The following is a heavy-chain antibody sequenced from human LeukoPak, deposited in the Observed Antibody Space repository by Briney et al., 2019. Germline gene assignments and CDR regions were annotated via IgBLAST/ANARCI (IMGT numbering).Heavy chain of an antibody. Sequence: ASVKVSCKASGGTFSNYAVSWVRQAPGQGLEWLGGIIPMFGTAKYAQKFQGRVTITTDEGTTTAYMELSSLRSEDTAVYYCARDLLYCSGGSCYGPHAYYGMDVWGQGTTVTVSS. CDR3: ARDLLYCSGGSCYGPHAYYGMDV. V-gene: IGHV1-69*05. J-gene: IGHJ6*02. CDR1: GGTFSNYA. CDR2: IIPMFGTA. D-gene: IGHD2-15*01.